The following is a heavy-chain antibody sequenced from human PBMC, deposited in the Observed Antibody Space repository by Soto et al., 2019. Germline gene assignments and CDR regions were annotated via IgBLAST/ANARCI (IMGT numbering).Heavy chain of an antibody. CDR2: IWYDGSNE. D-gene: IGHD5-18*01. CDR3: ARGYNYADY. V-gene: IGHV3-33*01. CDR1: GYTFSAYG. J-gene: IGHJ4*02. Sequence: PVGSLRLSFAASGYTFSAYGMHWVRQAPGKGLEWVAVIWYDGSNEYYADSVRGRFTISRDNSKNTLFLQMNSLTAEDTAVYYCARGYNYADYWGRGTQVSVSS.